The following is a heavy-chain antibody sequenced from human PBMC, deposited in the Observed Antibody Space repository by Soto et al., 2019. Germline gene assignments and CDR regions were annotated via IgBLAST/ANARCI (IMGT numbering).Heavy chain of an antibody. CDR2: IYWDDDK. D-gene: IGHD3-10*01. J-gene: IGHJ5*02. CDR3: AHSRYYGSGSYNLFDP. V-gene: IGHV2-5*02. Sequence: SGPTLVNPTQTLTLTCTFSGFSLSTSGVGVGWIRQPPGKALEWLALIYWDDDKRYSPSLKSRLTITKDTSKNQVVLTMTNMDPVDTATYYCAHSRYYGSGSYNLFDPWGKGTLVTVSS. CDR1: GFSLSTSGVG.